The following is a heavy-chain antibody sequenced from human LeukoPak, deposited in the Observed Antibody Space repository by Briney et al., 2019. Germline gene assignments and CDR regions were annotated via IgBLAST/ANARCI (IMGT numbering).Heavy chain of an antibody. D-gene: IGHD6-6*01. J-gene: IGHJ4*02. CDR2: IKQDGSEK. CDR3: ARLTQLARGRY. CDR1: GFTFSSYG. V-gene: IGHV3-7*03. Sequence: GGSLRLSCAASGFTFSSYGMSWVRQAPGKGLEWVANIKQDGSEKYYVDSVKGRFTVSRDNAENSLYLQMSSLRAEDTAVYYCARLTQLARGRYWGQGTLVTVSS.